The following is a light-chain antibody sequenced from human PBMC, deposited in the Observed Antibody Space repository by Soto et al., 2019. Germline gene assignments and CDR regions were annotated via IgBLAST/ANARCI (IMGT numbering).Light chain of an antibody. Sequence: QSVLTQPASVSGSPGQSITVSCTGTSSDLDYVSWYQQHPGKAPKLLIFDVNTRPSVVPDRFSASKTDNAASLTISGLQPEDEAHYYCSSYIHPSVFFGGGTKLTVL. J-gene: IGLJ2*01. CDR1: SSDLDY. V-gene: IGLV2-14*03. CDR2: DVN. CDR3: SSYIHPSVF.